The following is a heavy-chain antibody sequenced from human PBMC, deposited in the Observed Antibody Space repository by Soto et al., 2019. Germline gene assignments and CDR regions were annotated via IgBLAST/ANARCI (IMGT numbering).Heavy chain of an antibody. J-gene: IGHJ5*02. CDR3: TRDQGGSYDSWFDP. CDR2: ISSGSAFI. Sequence: EVQVVESGGGLVKPGGSLRLXCNFTXXXYSMNWVRQAPGKGLEWVASISSGSAFIKYADSVKGRFSISRDNAKNSVSLQMNSLRAEDTAMYYCTRDQGGSYDSWFDPWGRGTLVTVSS. D-gene: IGHD1-26*01. CDR1: TXXXYS. V-gene: IGHV3-21*01.